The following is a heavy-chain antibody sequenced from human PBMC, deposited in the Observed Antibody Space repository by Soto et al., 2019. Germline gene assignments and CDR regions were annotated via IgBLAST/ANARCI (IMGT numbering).Heavy chain of an antibody. CDR2: IYYSGST. J-gene: IGHJ3*02. V-gene: IGHV4-59*08. CDR1: GGSISNYH. CDR3: ARGYSSSWDDAFDI. D-gene: IGHD6-13*01. Sequence: SETLSLTCTFSGGSISNYHWSWIRQPPGKGLEWIGYIYYSGSTNYNPSLKSRVTISVDTSKNQFSLKLNSVTAADTAMYYCARGYSSSWDDAFDIWGQGTMVTVSS.